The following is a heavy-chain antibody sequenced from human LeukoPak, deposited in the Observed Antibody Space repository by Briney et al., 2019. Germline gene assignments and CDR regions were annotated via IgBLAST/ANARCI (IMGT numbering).Heavy chain of an antibody. CDR2: IYHSGST. V-gene: IGHV4-38-2*02. Sequence: SETLSLTCTVSGYSISSGYYWGWIRQPPRKGLEWIGSIYHSGSTYYNPSLKSRVTISVDTSKNQFSLKLSSVTAADTAVYYCAREGGYCSSTSCYISGSPFDYWGQGTLVTVSS. CDR3: AREGGYCSSTSCYISGSPFDY. J-gene: IGHJ4*02. D-gene: IGHD2-2*02. CDR1: GYSISSGYY.